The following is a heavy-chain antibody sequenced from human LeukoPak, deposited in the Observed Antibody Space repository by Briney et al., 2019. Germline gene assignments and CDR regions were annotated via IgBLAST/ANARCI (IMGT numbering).Heavy chain of an antibody. CDR3: AREYSGFDY. CDR2: INHSGST. CDR1: GGSLSGYY. Sequence: SETLSLTCAVYGGSLSGYYWSWIRQPPGKGLEWIAGINHSGSTNYNPPLKSRVTISVDTSKNQFSLKLTSVTAADTAVYYCAREYSGFDYWGQGTLVTVSS. V-gene: IGHV4-34*01. D-gene: IGHD5-12*01. J-gene: IGHJ4*02.